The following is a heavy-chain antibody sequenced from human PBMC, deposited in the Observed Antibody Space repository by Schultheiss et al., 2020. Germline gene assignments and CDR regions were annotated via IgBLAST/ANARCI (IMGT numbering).Heavy chain of an antibody. Sequence: GGSLRLSCAASGFTFSSYGMHWVRQAPGKGLEWVSYISSSSSTIYYADSVKGRFTISRDNAKNSLYLQMNSLRAEDTAVYYCARDRGSYNYWGQGTLVTVSS. V-gene: IGHV3-48*01. CDR3: ARDRGSYNY. CDR1: GFTFSSYG. CDR2: ISSSSSTI. J-gene: IGHJ4*02. D-gene: IGHD1-26*01.